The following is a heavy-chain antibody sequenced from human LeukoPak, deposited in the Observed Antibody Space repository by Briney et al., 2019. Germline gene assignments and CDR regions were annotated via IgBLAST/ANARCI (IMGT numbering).Heavy chain of an antibody. CDR3: ARTGYSSGWWDY. V-gene: IGHV3-74*01. J-gene: IGHJ4*02. D-gene: IGHD6-19*01. CDR1: GFTFSSYW. Sequence: QPGGSLRLSCAASGFTFSSYWMHWVRQAPGKGLVWVSRINSDGSSTSYADSVKGRFTISRDNAKNSLYLQMNSLRAEDTAVYYCARTGYSSGWWDYWGQGTLVTVSS. CDR2: INSDGSST.